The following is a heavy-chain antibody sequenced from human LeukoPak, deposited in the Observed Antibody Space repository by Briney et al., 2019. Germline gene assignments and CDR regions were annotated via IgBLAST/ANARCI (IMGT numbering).Heavy chain of an antibody. CDR2: KYYSGST. CDR3: ARGRSYGFDFDS. V-gene: IGHV4-61*01. Sequence: SETLSLTCDVSGVSINTCCYYWTWIRQPPGKGLEWIGYKYYSGSTRYNSSLRSRLTISLHTSKNQFSLSLTSVTAADTAVYYCARGRSYGFDFDSWGPGTLVIVSS. CDR1: GVSINTCCYY. D-gene: IGHD5-18*01. J-gene: IGHJ4*02.